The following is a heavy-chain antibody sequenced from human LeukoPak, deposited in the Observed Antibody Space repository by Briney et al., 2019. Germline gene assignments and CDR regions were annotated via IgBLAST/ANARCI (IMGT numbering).Heavy chain of an antibody. V-gene: IGHV1-24*01. Sequence: ASVKVSCKVSGYTLTELSMHWVRQAPGKGLEWMGGFDPEDGETIYAQKFQGRVTMTEDTSTDTAYMELSSLRSEDTAVYYCATDRSSLHARLKLAVRGAFDIWGQGTMVTVSS. CDR1: GYTLTELS. J-gene: IGHJ3*02. CDR3: ATDRSSLHARLKLAVRGAFDI. CDR2: FDPEDGET. D-gene: IGHD6-13*01.